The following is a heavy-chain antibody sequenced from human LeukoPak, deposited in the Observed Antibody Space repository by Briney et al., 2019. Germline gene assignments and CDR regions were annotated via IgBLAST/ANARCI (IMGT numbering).Heavy chain of an antibody. V-gene: IGHV3-23*01. D-gene: IGHD3-22*01. CDR1: GFTFRSYA. CDR3: AKERRDSSGLAYYYYGMDV. Sequence: GGSLRLSCAASGFTFRSYAMSWVRQAPGKGLEWVSAISGSGGSTYYADSVKGRFTISRDNSKNTLYLQMNSLRAEDTAVYYCAKERRDSSGLAYYYYGMDVWGQGTTVTVSS. J-gene: IGHJ6*02. CDR2: ISGSGGST.